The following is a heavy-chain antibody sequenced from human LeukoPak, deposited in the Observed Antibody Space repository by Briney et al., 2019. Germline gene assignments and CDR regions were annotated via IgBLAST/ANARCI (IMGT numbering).Heavy chain of an antibody. CDR2: ISAYNGNT. CDR1: GHTFTSYG. J-gene: IGHJ4*02. CDR3: ARSSAGMVRGVPQFDY. V-gene: IGHV1-18*01. Sequence: ASVKVSCKASGHTFTSYGISSVRQAPGQRLEWVGWISAYNGNTNYAQKLQGRVTMTTDTSTSTAYMELRSLRSDDTAVYYCARSSAGMVRGVPQFDYWGQGTLVTVSS. D-gene: IGHD3-10*01.